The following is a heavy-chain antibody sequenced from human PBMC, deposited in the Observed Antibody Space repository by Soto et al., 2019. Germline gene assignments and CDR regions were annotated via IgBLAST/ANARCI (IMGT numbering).Heavy chain of an antibody. Sequence: QVQLVQSGAEVKKPGSSVKVSCKASGGTFSSYAISWVRQAPGQGLEWMGGIIPILGTANYAQKFQGRVTITADESTSTAYMELSSLRSEDTAVYYCARSSTIVVVPAAIEDYYYGMDVWGQGTTVTVSS. V-gene: IGHV1-69*01. D-gene: IGHD2-2*02. J-gene: IGHJ6*02. CDR3: ARSSTIVVVPAAIEDYYYGMDV. CDR2: IIPILGTA. CDR1: GGTFSSYA.